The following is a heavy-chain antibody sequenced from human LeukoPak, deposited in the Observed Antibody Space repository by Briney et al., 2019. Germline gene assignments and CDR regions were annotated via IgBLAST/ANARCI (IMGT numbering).Heavy chain of an antibody. D-gene: IGHD3-3*01. J-gene: IGHJ4*02. V-gene: IGHV4-59*01. Sequence: PSETLSLTCTVSGGSISSYYWSWIRQPPGKGLEWIGYIYYSGSTNYNPSLKSRVTISVDTSKNQFSLKLSSVTAADTAVYYCARADFWSGPLNFDYWGQGTLVTVSS. CDR1: GGSISSYY. CDR3: ARADFWSGPLNFDY. CDR2: IYYSGST.